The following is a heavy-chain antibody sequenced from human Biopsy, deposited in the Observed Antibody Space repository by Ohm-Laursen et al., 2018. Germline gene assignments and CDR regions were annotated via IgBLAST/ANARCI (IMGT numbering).Heavy chain of an antibody. CDR2: INPTGGTT. Sequence: ATVKISCKASGYTFTTYYIHWVRQAPGQGLEWMGIINPTGGTTSYAEKFQGRVTLTRDTSTGTVYLELNSLIYEDTALYYCARDETGSSVFGPYYYGMDVWGQGTTVSVSS. V-gene: IGHV1-46*01. D-gene: IGHD3-9*01. CDR3: ARDETGSSVFGPYYYGMDV. J-gene: IGHJ6*02. CDR1: GYTFTTYY.